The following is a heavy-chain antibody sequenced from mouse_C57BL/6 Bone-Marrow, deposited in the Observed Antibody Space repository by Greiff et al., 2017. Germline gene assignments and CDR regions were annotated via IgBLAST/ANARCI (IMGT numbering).Heavy chain of an antibody. CDR3: AVGGYSVSYFDD. V-gene: IGHV1-50*01. CDR2: IDPSDSYT. Sequence: VQLQQPGAELVKPGASVKLSCKASGYTFTSYWMQWVKQRPGQGLEWIGEIDPSDSYTNYNPKFKGQATLTVDTSSSTAYLQLISLTSEDSAVYDCAVGGYSVSYFDDWGQGTTLTVSA. J-gene: IGHJ2*01. D-gene: IGHD2-14*01. CDR1: GYTFTSYW.